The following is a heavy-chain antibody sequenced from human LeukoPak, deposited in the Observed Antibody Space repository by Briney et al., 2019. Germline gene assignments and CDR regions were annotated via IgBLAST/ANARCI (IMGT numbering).Heavy chain of an antibody. V-gene: IGHV4-34*01. J-gene: IGHJ4*02. CDR2: INHSGST. CDR1: GGSFSGYY. Sequence: SETLSLTCAVYGGSFSGYYWSWILQPPGKGLEWNGEINHSGSTNYNPSLKSRVTISVDTSKNQFSLKLSSVTAADTAVYYCARRSYGTDYFDYWGQGTLVTVSS. CDR3: ARRSYGTDYFDY. D-gene: IGHD5-18*01.